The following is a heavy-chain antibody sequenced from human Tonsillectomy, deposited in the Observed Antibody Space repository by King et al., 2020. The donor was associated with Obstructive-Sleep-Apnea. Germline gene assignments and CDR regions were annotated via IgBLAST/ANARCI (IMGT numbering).Heavy chain of an antibody. CDR1: GFTFSSYS. J-gene: IGHJ6*02. Sequence: VQLVESGGGLVKPGGSRRLSCAASGFTFSSYSMNWVRQAPGKGLEWVSSISSSSSYIYYADSVKGRFTISRDNAKNSLYLQMNSLRAEDTAVYYCARVRKPAGGYYGMDVWGQGTTVTVSS. CDR3: ARVRKPAGGYYGMDV. V-gene: IGHV3-21*01. D-gene: IGHD1-14*01. CDR2: ISSSSSYI.